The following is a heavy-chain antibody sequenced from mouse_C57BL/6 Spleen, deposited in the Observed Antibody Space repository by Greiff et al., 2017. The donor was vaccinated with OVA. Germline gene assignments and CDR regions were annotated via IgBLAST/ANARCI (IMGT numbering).Heavy chain of an antibody. CDR2: IDPSDSYT. D-gene: IGHD2-5*01. J-gene: IGHJ1*03. CDR1: GYTLTSYW. V-gene: IGHV1-69*01. Sequence: QVQLQQPGAELVMPGASVKLSCKASGYTLTSYWMHWVKQRPGQGLEWIGEIDPSDSYTNYNQKFKGKSTLTVDKSSSTAYMQLSSLTSEDSAVYYCARSYSNWGYFDVWGTGTTVTVSS. CDR3: ARSYSNWGYFDV.